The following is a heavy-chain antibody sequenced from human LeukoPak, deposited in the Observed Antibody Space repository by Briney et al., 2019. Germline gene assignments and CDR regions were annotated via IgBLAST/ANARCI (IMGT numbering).Heavy chain of an antibody. V-gene: IGHV1-2*06. D-gene: IGHD6-19*01. CDR2: INPNSGGT. CDR3: ARVVGSGWYTDYYYYYYMGV. J-gene: IGHJ6*03. CDR1: GYTFTGYY. Sequence: GASVKVSCKASGYTFTGYYMHWVRQVPGQGLEWMGRINPNSGGTNYAQKFQGRVTMTRDTSTSTAYMELRSLRSDDTAVYYCARVVGSGWYTDYYYYYYMGVWGKGTTVTVSS.